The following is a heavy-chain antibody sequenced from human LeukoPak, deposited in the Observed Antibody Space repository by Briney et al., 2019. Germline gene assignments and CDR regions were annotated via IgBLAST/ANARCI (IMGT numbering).Heavy chain of an antibody. J-gene: IGHJ4*02. V-gene: IGHV3-74*01. CDR1: GFTFSNYW. CDR3: AQVNVGVAY. D-gene: IGHD1-26*01. Sequence: GGSLRLSCAASGFTFSNYWMHWVRQVPGKGLVWVSRINSDGSSTNYADSVKGRFTISRDNAKNTLYLQMNSLRAGDTAVYYCAQVNVGVAYWGQGTLVTVSS. CDR2: INSDGSST.